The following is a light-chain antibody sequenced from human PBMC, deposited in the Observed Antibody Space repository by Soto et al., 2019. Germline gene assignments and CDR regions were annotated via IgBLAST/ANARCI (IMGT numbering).Light chain of an antibody. CDR3: SSYTSSSTLYV. CDR2: DVS. CDR1: SSDVGGYNY. Sequence: QSVLTQPASVSGSPGQSITISRTGTSSDVGGYNYVSWYQQHPGKAPKLMIYDVSNRPSGVSNRFSGSKSGNTASLTISGLQAEDAADYYSSSYTSSSTLYVFGTGTKVTVL. J-gene: IGLJ1*01. V-gene: IGLV2-14*01.